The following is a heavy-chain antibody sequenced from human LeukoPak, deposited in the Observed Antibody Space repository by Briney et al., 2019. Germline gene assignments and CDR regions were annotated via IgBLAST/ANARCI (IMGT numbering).Heavy chain of an antibody. J-gene: IGHJ4*02. CDR1: GFTFSSYA. D-gene: IGHD2-15*01. Sequence: GGSLRLSCAASGFTFSSYAMTWVRQAPVKGLEWLSVVTDTGGNTYHADSVKGRFTISRDNSKNTVYLEMNSLRVEDTAVYYCAKGTVRSCSGPSCYPLDSWGQGTLVTVSS. CDR2: VTDTGGNT. CDR3: AKGTVRSCSGPSCYPLDS. V-gene: IGHV3-23*01.